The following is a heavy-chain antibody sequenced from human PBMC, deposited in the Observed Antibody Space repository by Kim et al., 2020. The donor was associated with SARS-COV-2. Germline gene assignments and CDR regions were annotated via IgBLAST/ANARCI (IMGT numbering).Heavy chain of an antibody. CDR3: ARYIAVASYFDY. Sequence: SPSFQGKVTISADKSISTAYLQWSSLKASDTAMYYCARYIAVASYFDYWGQGTLVTVSS. J-gene: IGHJ4*02. V-gene: IGHV5-51*01. D-gene: IGHD6-19*01.